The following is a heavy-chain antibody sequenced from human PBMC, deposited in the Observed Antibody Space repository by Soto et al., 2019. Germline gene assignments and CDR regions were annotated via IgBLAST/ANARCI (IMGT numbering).Heavy chain of an antibody. CDR2: IYPGDSDI. J-gene: IGHJ6*02. D-gene: IGHD3-10*01. CDR1: GYSFNKYW. CDR3: AGGGVRGVITRTRDYYGMDV. V-gene: IGHV5-51*01. Sequence: GESLKISCKGSGYSFNKYWIGWVRQMPGKGLEWMGVIYPGDSDIRYGPSFQGQVTISVDKSISTAYLQWSSLKASDTAMYYCAGGGVRGVITRTRDYYGMDVWGQGTTVTVSS.